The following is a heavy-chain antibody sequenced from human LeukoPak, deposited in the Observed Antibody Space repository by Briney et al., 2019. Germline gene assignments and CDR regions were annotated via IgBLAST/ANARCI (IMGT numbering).Heavy chain of an antibody. CDR3: ARLAVLPPTVDY. V-gene: IGHV5-51*01. Sequence: RGESLKISCKGSGYSFTSYWIGWVRQMPGKGLEWMGIVYPGDSDTRYSPDFQGQGTISAGKSISNAYLQQSSLQASDTALVYCARLAVLPPTVDYWGQGTLVTVSS. D-gene: IGHD6-19*01. CDR1: GYSFTSYW. CDR2: VYPGDSDT. J-gene: IGHJ4*02.